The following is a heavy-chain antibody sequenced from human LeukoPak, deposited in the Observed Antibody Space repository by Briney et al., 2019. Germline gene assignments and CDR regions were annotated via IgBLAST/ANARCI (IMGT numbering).Heavy chain of an antibody. CDR3: ARLIYGSGSYYKSNWLDL. V-gene: IGHV4-4*07. CDR2: ISASGNT. D-gene: IGHD3-10*01. Sequence: PSETLSLTCTVSGDSISGYYWSWIRQPPGEELEWIGRISASGNTNYNPSLKSRVTMSVDMSNKQLSLKLSSVTAADTAVYYCARLIYGSGSYYKSNWLDLWGQGALVTVSS. J-gene: IGHJ5*02. CDR1: GDSISGYY.